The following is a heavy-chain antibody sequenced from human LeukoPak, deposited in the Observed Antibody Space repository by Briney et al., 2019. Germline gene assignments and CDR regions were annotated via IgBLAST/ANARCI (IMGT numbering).Heavy chain of an antibody. D-gene: IGHD3-10*01. V-gene: IGHV4-59*01. Sequence: SETLSLTCTVSGGSISGYYWSWIRQSPGKGLEWIGYIYYSGSTNYNPSLKSRVTILVDTSKNQFSLKLSSVTAADTAVYYCARGPMVRGVPNWFDPWGQGTLVTVSS. CDR1: GGSISGYY. CDR2: IYYSGST. J-gene: IGHJ5*02. CDR3: ARGPMVRGVPNWFDP.